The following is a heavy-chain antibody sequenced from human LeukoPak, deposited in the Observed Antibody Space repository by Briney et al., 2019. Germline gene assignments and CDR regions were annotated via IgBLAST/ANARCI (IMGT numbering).Heavy chain of an antibody. D-gene: IGHD3-3*01. CDR2: MNPNSGNT. J-gene: IGHJ5*02. CDR3: ARVTSHHDFWSGSSNWFDP. V-gene: IGHV1-8*03. Sequence: GASVKVSCKASGYTFTSYDINWVRQATGQGLEWMGWMNPNSGNTGYAQKFQGRVTITRNTSISTAYMELSSLRSEDTAVYYCARVTSHHDFWSGSSNWFDPWGQGTLVTVSS. CDR1: GYTFTSYD.